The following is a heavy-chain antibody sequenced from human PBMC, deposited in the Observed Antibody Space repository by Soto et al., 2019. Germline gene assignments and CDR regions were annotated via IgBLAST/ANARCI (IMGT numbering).Heavy chain of an antibody. V-gene: IGHV5-51*01. D-gene: IGHD1-20*01. CDR1: GYTFSHYW. Sequence: PGESLKISCQASGYTFSHYWIGWVRQTPGKGLEWMGVIYPTDSDTRYSPSFQGQVTISVDKSLSTAHLQWSNLKASDTAIYYCARLITGTAGNAFDFWGQGTVVT. CDR3: ARLITGTAGNAFDF. J-gene: IGHJ3*01. CDR2: IYPTDSDT.